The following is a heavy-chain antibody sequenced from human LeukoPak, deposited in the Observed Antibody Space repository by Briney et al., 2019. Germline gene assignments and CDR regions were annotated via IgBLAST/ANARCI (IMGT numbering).Heavy chain of an antibody. J-gene: IGHJ3*02. CDR2: INPNSGGT. CDR3: AREDPEVIAVADGAFDI. CDR1: GYTFTSYY. Sequence: ASVKVSCKASGYTFTSYYMHWVRQAPGQGLEWMGWINPNSGGTNYAQKFQGRVTMTRDTSISTAYMELSRLRSDDTAVYYCAREDPEVIAVADGAFDIWGQGTMVTVSS. D-gene: IGHD6-19*01. V-gene: IGHV1-2*02.